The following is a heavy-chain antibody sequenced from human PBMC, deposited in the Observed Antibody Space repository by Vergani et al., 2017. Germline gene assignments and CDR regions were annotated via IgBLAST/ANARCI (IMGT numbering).Heavy chain of an antibody. CDR2: IKQDGREK. V-gene: IGHV3-7*03. CDR3: ASGGIVVVNYYYYGMDV. Sequence: EVQLVESGGGLVQPGGSLRLSCAASGFTFSSYSMNWVRQAPGKGLEWVANIKQDGREKYYVDSVKGRFTISRDNAKNSLYLQMNSLRAEDTAVYYCASGGIVVVNYYYYGMDVWGQGTTVTVSS. CDR1: GFTFSSYS. J-gene: IGHJ6*02. D-gene: IGHD2-21*01.